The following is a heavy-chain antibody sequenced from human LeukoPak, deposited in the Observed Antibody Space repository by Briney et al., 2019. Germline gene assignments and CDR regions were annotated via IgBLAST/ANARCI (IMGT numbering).Heavy chain of an antibody. CDR1: GGSISSSY. D-gene: IGHD6-19*01. CDR3: AIRHSSGWYFDY. Sequence: SETLSLTCTVSGGSISSSYWSWIRQPPGMGLECIGYIYYSGSTNYNPSLKSRVTISVDTSKNQFSLKLSSVTAADTAVYYCAIRHSSGWYFDYWGQGTLVTASS. V-gene: IGHV4-59*01. J-gene: IGHJ4*02. CDR2: IYYSGST.